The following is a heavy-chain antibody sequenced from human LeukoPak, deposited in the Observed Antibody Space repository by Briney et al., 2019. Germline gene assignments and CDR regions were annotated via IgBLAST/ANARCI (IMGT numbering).Heavy chain of an antibody. J-gene: IGHJ4*02. CDR3: ANKYGSGSYYIG. CDR2: ISGSGGTT. CDR1: GFSGFTSSSHA. D-gene: IGHD3-10*01. Sequence: GGSLRLSCAASGFSGFTSSSHAMSWVRQAPGKGLEWVSAISGSGGTTYYADSVKGRFSISRDNSKNTLYLQMNSLRAEDTAIYYCANKYGSGSYYIGWGQGTLVTVSS. V-gene: IGHV3-23*01.